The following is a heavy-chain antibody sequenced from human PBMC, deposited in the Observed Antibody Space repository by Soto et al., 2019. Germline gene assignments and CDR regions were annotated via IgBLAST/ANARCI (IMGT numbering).Heavy chain of an antibody. CDR2: IYDSGST. CDR1: GDSIRSYY. D-gene: IGHD3-22*01. CDR3: ARDRAYYESSGLYFDY. V-gene: IGHV4-59*01. Sequence: SETVSLTCTVSGDSIRSYYWSWIRQPPGKGLEWIGYIYDSGSTNYNPSLKSRVTISVDTSKSQFSLKLSSVTAADTAVYYCARDRAYYESSGLYFDYWGQGTLVTV. J-gene: IGHJ4*02.